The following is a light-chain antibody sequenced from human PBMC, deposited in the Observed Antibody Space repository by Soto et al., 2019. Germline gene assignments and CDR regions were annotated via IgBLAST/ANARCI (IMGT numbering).Light chain of an antibody. Sequence: QSVPTQPASVSGSPGQSIAISCTGTSNDVGGYDYVSWYQQYPGKAPKLMLYGVSNRPSGVSNRFSGSKSGSTASLTISGLQAEDEADYYCTAYRSGNTYVFGTGTKLTVL. CDR2: GVS. CDR3: TAYRSGNTYV. J-gene: IGLJ1*01. CDR1: SNDVGGYDY. V-gene: IGLV2-14*01.